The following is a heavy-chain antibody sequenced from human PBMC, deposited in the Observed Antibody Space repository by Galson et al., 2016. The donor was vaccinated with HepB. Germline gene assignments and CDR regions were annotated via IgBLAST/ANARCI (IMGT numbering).Heavy chain of an antibody. D-gene: IGHD6-13*01. V-gene: IGHV1-18*01. CDR3: ARGRAAAGRWYFDF. CDR2: ITGYGLNT. CDR1: AYTFSNKG. Sequence: SVKVSCKASAYTFSNKGISWVRQAPGQGLEWMGRITGYGLNTDYAENLQDRVTMTVDTSTSTGYMELRNLRSDDTAVYFCARGRAAAGRWYFDFWGQGTLVTVSS. J-gene: IGHJ4*02.